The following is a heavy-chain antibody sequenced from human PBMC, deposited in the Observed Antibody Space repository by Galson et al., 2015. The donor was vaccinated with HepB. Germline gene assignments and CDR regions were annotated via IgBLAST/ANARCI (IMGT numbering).Heavy chain of an antibody. CDR3: ARRGIAVAGLDY. J-gene: IGHJ4*02. CDR2: INPNSSGT. Sequence: SVKVSCKASGYTFTGYYMHWVRQAPGQGLEWMGWINPNSSGTNYAQKFQGRVTMTRDTSISTAYMELSRLRSDDTAVYYCARRGIAVAGLDYWGQGTLVTVSS. V-gene: IGHV1-2*02. CDR1: GYTFTGYY. D-gene: IGHD6-19*01.